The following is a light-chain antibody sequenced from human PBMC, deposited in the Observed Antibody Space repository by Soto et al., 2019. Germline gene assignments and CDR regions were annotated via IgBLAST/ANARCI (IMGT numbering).Light chain of an antibody. CDR3: QQYGSSPMYT. V-gene: IGKV3-20*01. J-gene: IGKJ2*01. Sequence: EIVLTQSPGTLSLSPGERATLSCRASQSVSSSYLAWYQQKPGQAPRLLIYGASSRATGIPDRFSVSGSGTDFTLTISRREPEDFAVYYCQQYGSSPMYTFGQGTKLEIK. CDR2: GAS. CDR1: QSVSSSY.